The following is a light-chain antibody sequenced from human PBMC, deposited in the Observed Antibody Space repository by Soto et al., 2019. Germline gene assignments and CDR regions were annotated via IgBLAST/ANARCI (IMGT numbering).Light chain of an antibody. CDR2: GAS. V-gene: IGKV3-20*01. Sequence: EIVLTQSPGTLSLSPGERATLSCRASQSISSSYLAWYQQKPGQAPRLLVYGASSRATGIPDRFSGSGSGTDFTLTISRLEPEDFAVYYWHQYGSSRFTIGPGTKVDIK. J-gene: IGKJ3*01. CDR3: HQYGSSRFT. CDR1: QSISSSY.